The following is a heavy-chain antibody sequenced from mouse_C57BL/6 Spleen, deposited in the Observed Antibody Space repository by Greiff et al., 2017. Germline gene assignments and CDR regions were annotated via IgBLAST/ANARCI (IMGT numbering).Heavy chain of an antibody. CDR2: INPSNGGT. V-gene: IGHV1-53*01. D-gene: IGHD1-1*01. Sequence: QVQLQQPGAELVRPGSSVKLSCKASGYTFTSYWMHWVKQRPGQGLEWIGNINPSNGGTNYNEKFKSKATLTVDKSSSTAYMQLSSLTSEDSAVYYCARSRYYGSSLYFDYWGQGTTLTVSS. J-gene: IGHJ2*01. CDR3: ARSRYYGSSLYFDY. CDR1: GYTFTSYW.